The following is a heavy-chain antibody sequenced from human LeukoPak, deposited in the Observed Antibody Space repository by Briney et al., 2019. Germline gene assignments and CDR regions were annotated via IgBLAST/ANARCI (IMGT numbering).Heavy chain of an antibody. CDR1: GFTFSNYE. D-gene: IGHD4-23*01. Sequence: PGGSLRLSCAASGFTFSNYEMNWVRQAPGKGLEWLSYISGNGNTIYYADSVKGRFTISRDNSKNALYLQMNSLRAEDTAVYYCARRAGGYSHPYDYWGQGILVTVSS. CDR3: ARRAGGYSHPYDY. CDR2: ISGNGNTI. V-gene: IGHV3-48*03. J-gene: IGHJ4*02.